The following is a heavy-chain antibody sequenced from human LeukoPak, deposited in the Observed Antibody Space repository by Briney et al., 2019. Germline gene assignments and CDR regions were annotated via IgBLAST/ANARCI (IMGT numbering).Heavy chain of an antibody. J-gene: IGHJ4*02. Sequence: GGSLRLSCVASGFSFTSSWMTWVRQAPGKGLEWVANINQEGSEKYFVDSVKGRFTISRDNAKNSLHLQMNTLRAEDTAVYYCARERDGRFFDYWGQGTLVTVSS. CDR2: INQEGSEK. CDR1: GFSFTSSW. V-gene: IGHV3-7*01. D-gene: IGHD5-24*01. CDR3: ARERDGRFFDY.